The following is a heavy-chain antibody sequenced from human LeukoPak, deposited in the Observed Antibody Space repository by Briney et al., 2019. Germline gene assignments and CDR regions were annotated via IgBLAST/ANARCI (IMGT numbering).Heavy chain of an antibody. CDR2: ISGSGSII. J-gene: IGHJ5*02. CDR3: ARAGRNNWFDP. CDR1: GFTFSDYY. V-gene: IGHV3-11*01. D-gene: IGHD2-15*01. Sequence: GGALTLACPASGFTFSDYYMSWIGQAPGKGLEGVSYISGSGSIIYYADSVKGRFTISRDNAKNSLYLQMNSLRAEDTAVYYCARAGRNNWFDPWGQGTLVTVSS.